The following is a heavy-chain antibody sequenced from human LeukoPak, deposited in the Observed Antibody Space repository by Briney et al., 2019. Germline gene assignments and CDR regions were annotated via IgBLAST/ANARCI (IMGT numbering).Heavy chain of an antibody. Sequence: GGSLRLSCAASASTFSRSYMGWVRQAPGKGLEWVALMRLAGSVTYYVESVKGRFTISRDNTKNLLYLQMNSLRAEDTAVYYCARDSGGATQYWDYWGQGALVTVSS. CDR1: ASTFSRSY. CDR3: ARDSGGATQYWDY. D-gene: IGHD2-8*02. CDR2: MRLAGSVT. V-gene: IGHV3-7*03. J-gene: IGHJ4*02.